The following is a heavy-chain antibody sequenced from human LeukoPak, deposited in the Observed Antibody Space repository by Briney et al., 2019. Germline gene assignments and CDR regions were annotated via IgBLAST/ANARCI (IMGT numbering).Heavy chain of an antibody. CDR3: AKGGTYDSSGYYRVHAFDI. Sequence: PGGSLGLSCAASGFTFDDYAMHWVRQAPGKGLEWVSGISWNSGSIGYADSVKGRFTISRDNAKNSLYLQMNSLRAEDTALYYCAKGGTYDSSGYYRVHAFDIWGQGTMVTVSS. D-gene: IGHD3-22*01. CDR2: ISWNSGSI. V-gene: IGHV3-9*01. CDR1: GFTFDDYA. J-gene: IGHJ3*02.